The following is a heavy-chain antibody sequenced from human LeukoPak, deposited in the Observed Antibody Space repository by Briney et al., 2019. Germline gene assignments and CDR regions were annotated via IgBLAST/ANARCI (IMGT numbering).Heavy chain of an antibody. J-gene: IGHJ6*02. V-gene: IGHV1-69*04. Sequence: EASVKVSCKASGGTFSSYAISWVRQDPGQGLEWMGRIIPILGIANYAQKFQGRVTITADKSTSTAYMELSSLRSEDTAVYYCARVLGVTTRYYCYYYGMDVWGQGTTVTVSS. CDR3: ARVLGVTTRYYCYYYGMDV. D-gene: IGHD4-11*01. CDR2: IIPILGIA. CDR1: GGTFSSYA.